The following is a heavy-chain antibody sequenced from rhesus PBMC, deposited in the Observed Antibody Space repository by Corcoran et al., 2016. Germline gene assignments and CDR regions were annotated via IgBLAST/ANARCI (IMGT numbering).Heavy chain of an antibody. D-gene: IGHD1-26*01. Sequence: EVQVVESGGDLAKPGGSLRLSCTASGFTFSNYWMYWVRKAPGKGLEGISAINASGSSTYYSDTVKGRFTISRENAKSLLYLQMDGLRAEDTAVYYCAKDAGFTGTYYFDYWGQGVLVTVSS. V-gene: IGHV3-28*02. CDR2: INASGSST. J-gene: IGHJ4*01. CDR3: AKDAGFTGTYYFDY. CDR1: GFTFSNYW.